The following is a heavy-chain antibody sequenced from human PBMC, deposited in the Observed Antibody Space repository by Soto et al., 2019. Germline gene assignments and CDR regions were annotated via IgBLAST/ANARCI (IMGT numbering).Heavy chain of an antibody. CDR1: IFTVSSNY. D-gene: IGHD5-12*01. CDR3: ARVGNLVVTIGYYFDY. CDR2: IYSGGST. J-gene: IGHJ4*02. V-gene: IGHV3-66*01. Sequence: GSLRLSCAAPIFTVSSNYMSWVRQAPGKGLEWVSVIYSGGSTYYADSVKGRFTLSRDNSKNTLYLQMNSLRGEDTAIYYCARVGNLVVTIGYYFDYWGQGTLVTVSS.